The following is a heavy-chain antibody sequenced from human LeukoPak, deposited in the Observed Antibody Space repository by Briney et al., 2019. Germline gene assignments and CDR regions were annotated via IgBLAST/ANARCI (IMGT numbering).Heavy chain of an antibody. CDR1: GYSFTSYW. Sequence: GASLQISCKGSGYSFTSYWIGWVSQMPGKGLEWMGIIYPGDSDTRYSPSFQGQVTISADKSISSAYLQWSSLKASDTAMYYCARVQHYYGSGSYYKMLDNWGQGTLVTVSS. CDR3: ARVQHYYGSGSYYKMLDN. D-gene: IGHD3-10*01. V-gene: IGHV5-51*01. J-gene: IGHJ4*02. CDR2: IYPGDSDT.